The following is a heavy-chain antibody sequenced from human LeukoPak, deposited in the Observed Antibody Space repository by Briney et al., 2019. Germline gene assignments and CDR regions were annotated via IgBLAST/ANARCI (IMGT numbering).Heavy chain of an antibody. D-gene: IGHD3-10*01. Sequence: GGSLRLSCAASGFTFSSFEMNWVRQAPGKGLEWVSYISSSGSTTYYADSVKGRFTISRDNAKNSLYLQVSSLRADDTAIYYCVRDEIRTGAFDIWGRGTMVTVSS. CDR3: VRDEIRTGAFDI. V-gene: IGHV3-48*03. J-gene: IGHJ3*02. CDR1: GFTFSSFE. CDR2: ISSSGSTT.